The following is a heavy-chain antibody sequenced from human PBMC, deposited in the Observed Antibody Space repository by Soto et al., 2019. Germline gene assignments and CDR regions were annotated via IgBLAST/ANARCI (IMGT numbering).Heavy chain of an antibody. V-gene: IGHV3-33*01. D-gene: IGHD3-10*01. CDR3: AISRDLWFGALGIDP. J-gene: IGHJ5*02. Sequence: QVQLVESGGGVVQPGRSLRLSCAASGFTFSSYGMHWVRQAPGKGLEWVAVIWYDGSNKYYADSVKGRFTISRDNSKNTLYLQINSLRAEDTAVSYCAISRDLWFGALGIDPWGQGTLDTVSS. CDR1: GFTFSSYG. CDR2: IWYDGSNK.